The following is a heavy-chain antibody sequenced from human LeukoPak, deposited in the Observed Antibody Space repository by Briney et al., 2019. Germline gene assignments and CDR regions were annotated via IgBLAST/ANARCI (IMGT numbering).Heavy chain of an antibody. CDR2: ISGSAENT. CDR1: GFTFTNYA. V-gene: IGHV3-23*01. Sequence: GGSLRLSCATSGFTFTNYAMTWVRQAPGKGLEWVSTISGSAENTYYADSVKGRFTISRDNSKNTLYLQMNSLRAEDTAIYYCARAPRKFRGIIVTPLYYFDYWAREPWSPSPQ. J-gene: IGHJ4*02. D-gene: IGHD3-10*01. CDR3: ARAPRKFRGIIVTPLYYFDY.